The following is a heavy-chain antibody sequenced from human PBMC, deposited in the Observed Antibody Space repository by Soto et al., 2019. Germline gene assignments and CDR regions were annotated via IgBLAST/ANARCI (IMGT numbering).Heavy chain of an antibody. J-gene: IGHJ4*02. CDR1: GFSLNTRDLG. D-gene: IGHD3-10*01. CDR2: IYWDDSK. V-gene: IGHV2-5*02. CDR3: AQKGRGYFDY. Sequence: QITLKESGPTLVKPTETLTLTCTFSGFSLNTRDLGVGWIRQPPGKALEWLAIIYWDDSKNYSPSLKSRPTIXXDTSKNQVVLTVTDMDPVDTATYYCAQKGRGYFDYWGQGTLVTVSS.